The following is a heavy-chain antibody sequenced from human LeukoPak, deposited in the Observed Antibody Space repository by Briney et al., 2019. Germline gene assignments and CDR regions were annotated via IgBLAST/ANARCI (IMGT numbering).Heavy chain of an antibody. J-gene: IGHJ4*02. CDR3: ASGLNKAAGEEVRDY. Sequence: GGSLRLSCAASGFTFSSYGMHWVRQAPGKGLEWVAVISYDGSNKYYADSVKGRFTISRDNSKNTLYLQMNSLRAEDTAVYHCASGLNKAAGEEVRDYWGQGTLATVSS. CDR2: ISYDGSNK. CDR1: GFTFSSYG. D-gene: IGHD6-13*01. V-gene: IGHV3-30*03.